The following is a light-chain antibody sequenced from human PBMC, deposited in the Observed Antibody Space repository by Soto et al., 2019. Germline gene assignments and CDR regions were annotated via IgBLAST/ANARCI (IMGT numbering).Light chain of an antibody. Sequence: DIVMTQSPDSLAVSLGERATINCKSSQSLLKSSNNKNYLAWHQQKPGQPPKLLIYWASTRESGVPDRFSGSGSGTEFTLTISSLQAEDVAVYYCQQYYTTPITFGPGTKVDIK. CDR2: WAS. V-gene: IGKV4-1*01. CDR1: QSLLKSSNNKNY. J-gene: IGKJ3*01. CDR3: QQYYTTPIT.